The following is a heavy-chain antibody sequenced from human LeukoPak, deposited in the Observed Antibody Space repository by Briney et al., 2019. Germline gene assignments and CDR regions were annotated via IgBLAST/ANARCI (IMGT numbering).Heavy chain of an antibody. CDR2: ISSSGSTI. J-gene: IGHJ5*02. D-gene: IGHD3-22*01. CDR1: GFTFSDYY. Sequence: GGSLRLSRAPSGFTFSDYYMRWIRQAPGKGLEWVSYISSSGSTIYYADSVKGRFTISRDNAKNSLYLQMNSLRAEDTAVYYCARDKRSGYDSSGYYHWGQGTLVTVSS. CDR3: ARDKRSGYDSSGYYH. V-gene: IGHV3-11*01.